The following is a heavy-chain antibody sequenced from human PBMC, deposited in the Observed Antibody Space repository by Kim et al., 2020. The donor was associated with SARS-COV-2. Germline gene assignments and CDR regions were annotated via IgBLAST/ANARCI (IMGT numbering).Heavy chain of an antibody. CDR1: GFTFSSYA. CDR2: ISYDGSNK. Sequence: GGSLRLSCAASGFTFSSYAMHWVRQAPGKGLEWVAVISYDGSNKYYADSVKGRFTISRDNSKNTLYLQMNSLRAEDTAVYYCAREAKAVAGTGRLDYWGQGTLVTVSS. D-gene: IGHD6-19*01. CDR3: AREAKAVAGTGRLDY. V-gene: IGHV3-30-3*01. J-gene: IGHJ4*02.